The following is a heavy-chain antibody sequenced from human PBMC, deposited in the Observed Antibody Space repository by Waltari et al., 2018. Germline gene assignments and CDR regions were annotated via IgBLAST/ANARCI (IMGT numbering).Heavy chain of an antibody. V-gene: IGHV1-69*08. Sequence: QVQLVQSGAEVKKPGSSVKVSCKASGGTFSRYAISWVRKAPGQGLEWMGRIMPSLVPSNYAQKFQGRVTMTADKSTSTAYMELSSLRSEDTSVYYCAKTGTPITMVQGGDAFDIWGQGTMVTVSS. CDR1: GGTFSRYA. D-gene: IGHD3-10*01. CDR3: AKTGTPITMVQGGDAFDI. J-gene: IGHJ3*02. CDR2: IMPSLVPS.